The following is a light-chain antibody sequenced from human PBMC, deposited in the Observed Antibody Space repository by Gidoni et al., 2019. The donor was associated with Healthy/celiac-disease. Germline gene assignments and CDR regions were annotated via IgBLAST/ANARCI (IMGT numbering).Light chain of an antibody. CDR1: QSVSSN. CDR2: GAS. J-gene: IGKJ2*01. CDR3: QQYNNWRYT. Sequence: IAMTQSPATLSVPPGERATLSCSASQSVSSNLAWYQQKPGQAPRLLIYGASTRATGIPARFSGSGSGTEFTLTISSLQAEDFAVYYCQQYNNWRYTFGQGTKLEIK. V-gene: IGKV3-15*01.